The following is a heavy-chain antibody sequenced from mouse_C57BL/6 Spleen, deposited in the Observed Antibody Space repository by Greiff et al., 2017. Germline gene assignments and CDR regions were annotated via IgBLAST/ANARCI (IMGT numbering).Heavy chain of an antibody. CDR2: ISDGGSYT. D-gene: IGHD2-13*01. Sequence: EVKLQEPGGGLVKPGGSLKLSCAASGFTFSSYAMSWVRQTPEQRLEWVATISDGGSYTYSPDNVKVRFTISRDNAKNQLYLQMSHLKSEDTAMYYCARDPYGDYGGYFDVWGTGTKVTVSS. CDR1: GFTFSSYA. V-gene: IGHV5-4*01. CDR3: ARDPYGDYGGYFDV. J-gene: IGHJ1*03.